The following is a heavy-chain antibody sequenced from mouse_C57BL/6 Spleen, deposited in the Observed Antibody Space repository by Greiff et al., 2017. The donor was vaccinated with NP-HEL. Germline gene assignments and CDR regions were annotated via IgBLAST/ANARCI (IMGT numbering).Heavy chain of an antibody. Sequence: EVQLQQSGGGLVQPGGSMKLSCVASGFTFSNYWMNWVRQSPEKGLEWVAQIRLKSDNYATHYAESVKGRFTISRDDSKSSVYLQMNNLRAEDTGIDYCTGDSNDAMDYWGQGTSVTVSS. J-gene: IGHJ4*01. V-gene: IGHV6-3*01. CDR3: TGDSNDAMDY. CDR2: IRLKSDNYAT. CDR1: GFTFSNYW.